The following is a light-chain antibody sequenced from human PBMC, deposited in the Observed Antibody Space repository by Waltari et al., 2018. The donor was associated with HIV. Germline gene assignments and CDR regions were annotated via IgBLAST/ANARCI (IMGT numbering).Light chain of an antibody. Sequence: QSAWTQPAPVSGSPGQSTTIPCPDTGRTVGGYTFFPWYTQYPEKAPKLMIYEVSNRPSGVSDRFSGSKSANTASLTISGLRAEDEADYYCISYTTSSTPYVLGTGTTVTVL. J-gene: IGLJ1*01. CDR2: EVS. CDR1: GRTVGGYTF. CDR3: ISYTTSSTPYV. V-gene: IGLV2-14*01.